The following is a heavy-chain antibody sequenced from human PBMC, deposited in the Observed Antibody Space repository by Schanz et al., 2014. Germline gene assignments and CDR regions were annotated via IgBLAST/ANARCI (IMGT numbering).Heavy chain of an antibody. CDR1: GFSLSSYN. D-gene: IGHD1-1*01. J-gene: IGHJ3*01. CDR3: VRDAGRDGYNLAFDV. V-gene: IGHV3-66*01. Sequence: VQLVESGGGLVKPGESLRLSCAASGFSLSSYNMNWVRQAPGKGLECVSVLYTGGSTFYAESVRGRFFISRDSSKNTLFLHMNSLRAEDTAVYYCVRDAGRDGYNLAFDVWGQGTLVTVSS. CDR2: LYTGGST.